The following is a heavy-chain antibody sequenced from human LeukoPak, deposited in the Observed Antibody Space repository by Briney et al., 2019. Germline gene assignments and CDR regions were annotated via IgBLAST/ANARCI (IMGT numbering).Heavy chain of an antibody. J-gene: IGHJ4*02. D-gene: IGHD3-22*01. CDR2: ISYDGSNK. CDR1: GCTFSSYC. Sequence: GRSLRLSCAASGCTFSSYCMHWVRQAPGKVLEWVADISYDGSNKYYADSVKGRFTISRDNSKNTLYLQMNSLRAEDTAVYYCARDSGVVVPAYYFDYWGQGTLVTVSS. CDR3: ARDSGVVVPAYYFDY. V-gene: IGHV3-30*03.